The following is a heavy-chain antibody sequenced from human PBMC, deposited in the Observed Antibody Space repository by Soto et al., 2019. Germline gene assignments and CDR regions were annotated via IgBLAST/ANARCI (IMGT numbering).Heavy chain of an antibody. CDR3: ARVGYRDIVVVPAVNWFDP. CDR1: GFTFSSYS. CDR2: ISSSSSTI. J-gene: IGHJ5*02. V-gene: IGHV3-48*01. D-gene: IGHD2-2*01. Sequence: PGGSLRLSCAASGFTFSSYSMNWVRQAPGKGLEWVSYISSSSSTIYYADSVKGRFTISRDNAKNSLYLQMNSLRAEDTAVYYCARVGYRDIVVVPAVNWFDPWGQGTLVTVSS.